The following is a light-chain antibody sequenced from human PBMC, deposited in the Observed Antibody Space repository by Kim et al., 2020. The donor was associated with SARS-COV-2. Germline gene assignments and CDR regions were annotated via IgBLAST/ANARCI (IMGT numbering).Light chain of an antibody. Sequence: PGRTVTLSCGSSTGAVTSGHYPYWFQQKPGQAPRTLIYDISNKHSWTPARFSGSLLGDKAALTLSGAQPEDEAEYYCLLSSGGARVFGGGTQLTVL. V-gene: IGLV7-46*01. CDR2: DIS. CDR1: TGAVTSGHY. CDR3: LLSSGGARV. J-gene: IGLJ2*01.